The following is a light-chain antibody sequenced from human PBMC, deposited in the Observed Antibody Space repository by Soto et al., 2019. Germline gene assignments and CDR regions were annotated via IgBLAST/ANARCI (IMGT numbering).Light chain of an antibody. CDR3: QQYNNWPPIT. CDR1: QSVSSH. J-gene: IGKJ5*01. CDR2: GAS. Sequence: EIVLTQSPAPLSLSPGERATLSCRSSQSVSSHLAWYQQKPGQAPRLLIYGASTRVTGIPPRFSGSGSGTEFTLTISSLQSEDFAVYYCQQYNNWPPITFGQGTRLEIK. V-gene: IGKV3-15*01.